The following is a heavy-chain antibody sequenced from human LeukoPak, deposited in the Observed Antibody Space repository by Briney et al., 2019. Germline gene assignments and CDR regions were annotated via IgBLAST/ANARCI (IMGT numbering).Heavy chain of an antibody. J-gene: IGHJ3*02. CDR2: IYYSGST. D-gene: IGHD1-26*01. CDR1: GGSISSGDYY. Sequence: PSQTLSLTCTVPGGSISSGDYYWSWIRQPPGKGLEWIGYIYYSGSTYYNPSLKSRVTISVDTSKNQFSLKLSSVTAADTAVYYCARDKSIVGATTDAFDIWGQGTMVTVSS. CDR3: ARDKSIVGATTDAFDI. V-gene: IGHV4-30-4*08.